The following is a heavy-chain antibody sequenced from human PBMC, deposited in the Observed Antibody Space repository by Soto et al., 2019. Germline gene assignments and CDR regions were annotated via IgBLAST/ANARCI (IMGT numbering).Heavy chain of an antibody. Sequence: QVQLVESGGGLVKPGGSLRLSCAASGFTFSDYSMIWIRQAPGKGLEWVSYIDSSGDTIYYPDSVKGRFAISRDNAKNSLFLQMDSLRAQDTATYYCARESYYCEGGGPSDHWGQGVLVTVSS. V-gene: IGHV3-11*01. CDR2: IDSSGDTI. D-gene: IGHD3-22*01. J-gene: IGHJ4*02. CDR3: ARESYYCEGGGPSDH. CDR1: GFTFSDYS.